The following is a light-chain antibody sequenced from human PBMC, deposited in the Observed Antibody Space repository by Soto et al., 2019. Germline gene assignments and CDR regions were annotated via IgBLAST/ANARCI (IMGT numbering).Light chain of an antibody. CDR2: GAS. CDR1: QTIKRSS. J-gene: IGKJ5*01. Sequence: EIVITQSPAPLSVSPGEGATLSSMASQTIKRSSSAWYQQKPGQPPRLLILGASTRVAGIPGMFSGRGSGTEFSLTSSSLQSEDFAVYYFQKYMNWPTFGQGTRLEI. V-gene: IGKV3-15*01. CDR3: QKYMNWPT.